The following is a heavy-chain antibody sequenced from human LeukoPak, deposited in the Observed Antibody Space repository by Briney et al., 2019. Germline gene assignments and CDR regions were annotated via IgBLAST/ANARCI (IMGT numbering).Heavy chain of an antibody. D-gene: IGHD3-9*01. J-gene: IGHJ4*02. CDR1: GYTLTDYY. CDR3: ATGGLRYFDWPDYFDY. Sequence: GASVKISCKVSGYTLTDYYMHWVQQAPGKGLEWMGLVDPEDGETIYAEKFQGRVTITADTSTDTAYMELSSLRSEDTAVYYCATGGLRYFDWPDYFDYWGQGTLVTVSS. CDR2: VDPEDGET. V-gene: IGHV1-69-2*01.